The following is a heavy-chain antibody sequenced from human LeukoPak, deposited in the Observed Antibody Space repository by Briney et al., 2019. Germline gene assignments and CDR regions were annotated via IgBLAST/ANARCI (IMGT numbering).Heavy chain of an antibody. Sequence: SETLSLTCTVSGGSISSYYWSWIRQPPGKGLEWIGEINHSGSTNYNPSLKSRVTISVDTSKNQFSLKLSSVAAADTAVYYCAVGRLLLIDWGQGTLVTVSS. CDR1: GGSISSYY. CDR2: INHSGST. CDR3: AVGRLLLID. D-gene: IGHD3-10*01. V-gene: IGHV4-34*01. J-gene: IGHJ4*02.